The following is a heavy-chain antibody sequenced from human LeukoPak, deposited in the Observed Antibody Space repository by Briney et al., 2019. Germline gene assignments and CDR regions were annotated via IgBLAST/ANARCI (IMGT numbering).Heavy chain of an antibody. V-gene: IGHV3-23*01. CDR2: ISTSVGST. J-gene: IGHJ4*02. CDR3: ATEWQGGV. Sequence: GGSLRLSCASSEFTFSNYAMIWVRQAPGKGLEWVSTISTSVGSTYYADSVKGRFTISRDNSKNTLYLQMNSLRAEDTAIYSSATEWQGGVWGQGTLVTVSS. CDR1: EFTFSNYA. D-gene: IGHD2-15*01.